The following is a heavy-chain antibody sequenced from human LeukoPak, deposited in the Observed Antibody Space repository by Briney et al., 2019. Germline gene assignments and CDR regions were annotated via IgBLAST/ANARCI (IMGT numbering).Heavy chain of an antibody. CDR1: GFSFSSYW. J-gene: IGHJ4*02. CDR2: IKQDGSEK. V-gene: IGHV3-7*01. CDR3: ARSWVWFGELLGY. D-gene: IGHD3-10*01. Sequence: SCAASGFSFSSYWMFWVRPAPRKGLEWVAIIKQDGSEKYYVDSVKGRFTISRDNAKNTLYLRMNSLRAEDTAVYYCARSWVWFGELLGYRGQGALGTVSS.